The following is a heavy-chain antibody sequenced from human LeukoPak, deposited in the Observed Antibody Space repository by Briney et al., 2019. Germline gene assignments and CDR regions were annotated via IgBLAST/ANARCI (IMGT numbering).Heavy chain of an antibody. V-gene: IGHV4-59*08. D-gene: IGHD1-14*01. CDR1: GASISVYY. CDR3: ARRTAKWNHRSPEFDP. CDR2: IYFGGTT. J-gene: IGHJ5*01. Sequence: SETLSLTCTVSGASISVYYWSWIRQPPGKGLEWIGDIYFGGTTYYKTSLKNRVTISLHTSTNQFSLNLTSVTAADTAEYFCARRTAKWNHRSPEFDPWGQGTLVIVSS.